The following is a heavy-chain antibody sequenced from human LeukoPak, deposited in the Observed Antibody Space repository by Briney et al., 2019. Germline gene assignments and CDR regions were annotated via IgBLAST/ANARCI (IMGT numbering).Heavy chain of an antibody. CDR3: VRRTSGSYSDY. Sequence: SQTLSLTCTVSGGSISSGGYYWSWIRQHPGKGLEWIGYIYYSGSAYYNPSLKSRVTISVDTSENQFSLKLNSVTAADTAVYYCVRRTSGSYSDYWGQGTLVTVSS. J-gene: IGHJ4*02. V-gene: IGHV4-31*03. CDR2: IYYSGSA. D-gene: IGHD1-26*01. CDR1: GGSISSGGYY.